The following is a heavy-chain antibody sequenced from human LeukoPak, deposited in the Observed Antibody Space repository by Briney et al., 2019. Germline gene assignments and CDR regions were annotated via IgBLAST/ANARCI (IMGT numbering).Heavy chain of an antibody. CDR2: IKNRPDGGTT. J-gene: IGHJ3*02. Sequence: GGSLRLSCAASGFTFNSAWGNWVRQAPGKGREWVGRIKNRPDGGTTEYAARVRGRFTISRDNAKTTVYLQMNSLKIEDTAMYYCTTPIMGTTHWGGFEIWGQGTMVTVSS. CDR1: GFTFNSAW. D-gene: IGHD1-26*01. V-gene: IGHV3-15*07. CDR3: TTPIMGTTHWGGFEI.